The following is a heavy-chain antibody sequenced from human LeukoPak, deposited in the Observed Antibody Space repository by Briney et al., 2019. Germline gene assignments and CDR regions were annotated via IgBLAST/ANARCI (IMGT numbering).Heavy chain of an antibody. J-gene: IGHJ4*02. Sequence: GASVKVSCKACGYTFTGYYMHWVRQAPGQGLEWMGWINPNSGGTNYAQKFQGRVTMTRDTSISTAYMELSRLRSDDTAVYYCAREQRVLRYFDWLLGYWGQGTLVTVSS. CDR1: GYTFTGYY. D-gene: IGHD3-9*01. CDR3: AREQRVLRYFDWLLGY. V-gene: IGHV1-2*02. CDR2: INPNSGGT.